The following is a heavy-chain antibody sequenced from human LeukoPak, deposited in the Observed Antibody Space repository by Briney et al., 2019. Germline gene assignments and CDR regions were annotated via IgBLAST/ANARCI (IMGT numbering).Heavy chain of an antibody. Sequence: SAPLSLPCVVYGGSFSVYYWSWIRQPQGKGLEWIGEVNDSGSTNYNPSLKSRVTLSVDTSKNQFSLKLSSVTAADTAVYYCARGRGIAAAIDYWGQGTLVTVSS. CDR1: GGSFSVYY. J-gene: IGHJ4*02. D-gene: IGHD6-13*01. CDR3: ARGRGIAAAIDY. V-gene: IGHV4-34*01. CDR2: VNDSGST.